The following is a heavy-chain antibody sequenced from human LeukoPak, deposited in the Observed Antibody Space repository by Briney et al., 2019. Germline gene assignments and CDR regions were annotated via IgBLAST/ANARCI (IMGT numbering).Heavy chain of an antibody. CDR2: IGTAGDT. CDR3: AGTPGIVEATWPYAFDI. CDR1: GFTFSSYD. V-gene: IGHV3-13*01. J-gene: IGHJ3*02. D-gene: IGHD1-26*01. Sequence: PGGSLRLSRAASGFTFSSYDMHWVRHATGKGLEWVSAIGTAGDTYYPGSVKGRFTISRENAKNSLYLQMNSLRAGDTAVYYCAGTPGIVEATWPYAFDIWGQGTMVTVSS.